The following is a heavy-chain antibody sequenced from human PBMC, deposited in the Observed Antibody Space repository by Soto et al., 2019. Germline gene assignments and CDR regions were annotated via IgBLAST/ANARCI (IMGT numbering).Heavy chain of an antibody. Sequence: SETLSLTCAVSGGSISSGSNYWAWLRQPPGMGLEWLGSIYNTGSAYYNPSLKSRVTLFVDTSDNRFSLKRSSVTAAEPAVYFCARQGDYFDTKGYFYVFEYWGRGSLVTVSS. J-gene: IGHJ4*02. CDR2: IYNTGSA. CDR3: ARQGDYFDTKGYFYVFEY. CDR1: GGSISSGSNY. D-gene: IGHD3-22*01. V-gene: IGHV4-39*01.